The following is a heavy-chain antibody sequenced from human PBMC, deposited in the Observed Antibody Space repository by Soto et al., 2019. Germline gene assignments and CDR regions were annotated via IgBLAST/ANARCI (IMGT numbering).Heavy chain of an antibody. V-gene: IGHV1-18*01. CDR2: ISAYNVNT. J-gene: IGHJ4*02. Sequence: QGQLVQSGAEVKKPGASVKVSCKASGYTFTNFGISWVRQAPGQGLEWMGGISAYNVNTNYAQKFQGRVTMTTDTSTSTAYMEVRSLRFDDTAGYYCARGGTPIDYRGQGPLVTVSS. D-gene: IGHD3-16*01. CDR3: ARGGTPIDY. CDR1: GYTFTNFG.